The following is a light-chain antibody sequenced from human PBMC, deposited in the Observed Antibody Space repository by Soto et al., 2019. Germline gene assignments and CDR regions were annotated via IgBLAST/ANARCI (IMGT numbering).Light chain of an antibody. V-gene: IGKV1-39*01. J-gene: IGKJ4*01. CDR3: QQSYSTPFP. CDR1: QSISSY. Sequence: DIQMTQSPSSLSASVGDRVTITCRASQSISSYLNWYQQKPGKAPKLLIYAASSLQSGVPSRFSGSGSGTDFTLTISSLQPEDFATYYCQQSYSTPFPFGGGTKVELK. CDR2: AAS.